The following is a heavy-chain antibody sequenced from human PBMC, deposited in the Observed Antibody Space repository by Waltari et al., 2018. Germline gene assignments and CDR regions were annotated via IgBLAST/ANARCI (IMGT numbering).Heavy chain of an antibody. CDR2: INHSGST. CDR3: ASETTVTRAIDY. V-gene: IGHV4-34*01. Sequence: QVQLQQWGAGLLKSSETLSLTCAVYGGSFSGYYWSWIRQPPGKGLEWIGEINHSGSTNYNPSLKSRVTISVDTSKNQFSLKLSSVTAADTAVYYCASETTVTRAIDYWGQGTLVTVSS. D-gene: IGHD4-17*01. J-gene: IGHJ4*02. CDR1: GGSFSGYY.